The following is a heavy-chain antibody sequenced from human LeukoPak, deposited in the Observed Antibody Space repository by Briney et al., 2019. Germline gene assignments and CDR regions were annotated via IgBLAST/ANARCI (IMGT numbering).Heavy chain of an antibody. CDR2: TSYDGGNK. Sequence: PGGSLRLSCAASGFTFSSYAIHWVRQAPGKGLEWVAVTSYDGGNKYYGDSVKGRFTSSRDNSKSTLYLEVSSLRAEDTAVYYCARGGYFDILTGYYQTQYYYPMDVWGRGTTVTVSS. CDR3: ARGGYFDILTGYYQTQYYYPMDV. D-gene: IGHD3-9*01. CDR1: GFTFSSYA. V-gene: IGHV3-30*04. J-gene: IGHJ6*02.